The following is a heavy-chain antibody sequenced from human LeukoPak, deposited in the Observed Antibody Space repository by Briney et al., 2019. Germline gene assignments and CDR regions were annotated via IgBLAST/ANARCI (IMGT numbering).Heavy chain of an antibody. CDR3: ARGTRGVIITVPFDY. V-gene: IGHV4-34*01. CDR2: FNHSGST. Sequence: SETLSLTCAVYGGSFSGYYWSWIRQPPGKGLEWFGEFNHSGSTNYNRSLKSRVTISVDTSKNQFALKLSSVTAADTAVYYCARGTRGVIITVPFDYWGQGTLVTVSS. D-gene: IGHD3-10*01. CDR1: GGSFSGYY. J-gene: IGHJ4*02.